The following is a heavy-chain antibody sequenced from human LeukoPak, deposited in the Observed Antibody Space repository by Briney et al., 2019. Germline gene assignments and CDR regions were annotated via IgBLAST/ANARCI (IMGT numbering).Heavy chain of an antibody. Sequence: SETLSLTCAVYGGSFSGYYWSWIRQPPGKGLEWIGEINHSGSTNYNPSLKSRVTISVDTSKNQFSLKLSSVTAADTAVYYCARGVVVVAVWFDPWGQGTLDTVSS. CDR1: GGSFSGYY. V-gene: IGHV4-34*01. J-gene: IGHJ5*02. D-gene: IGHD2-15*01. CDR2: INHSGST. CDR3: ARGVVVVAVWFDP.